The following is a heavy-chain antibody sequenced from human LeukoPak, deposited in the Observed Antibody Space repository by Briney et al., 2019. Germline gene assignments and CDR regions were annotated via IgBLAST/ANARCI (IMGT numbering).Heavy chain of an antibody. Sequence: SAKVSCKASGGTFSSYAISWVRQAPGQGLEWMGGIIPIFGTANYAQKFQGRVTITADESTSTAYMELSSLRSEDTAVYYCARDSRAGSGSRPHDWGRGTLVTVSS. V-gene: IGHV1-69*13. J-gene: IGHJ4*02. D-gene: IGHD3-10*01. CDR1: GGTFSSYA. CDR2: IIPIFGTA. CDR3: ARDSRAGSGSRPHD.